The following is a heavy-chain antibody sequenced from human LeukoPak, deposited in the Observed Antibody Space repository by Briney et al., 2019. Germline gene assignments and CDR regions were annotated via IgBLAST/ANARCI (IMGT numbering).Heavy chain of an antibody. CDR2: ISDSGSSS. D-gene: IGHD6-19*01. V-gene: IGHV3-23*01. J-gene: IGHJ5*02. CDR3: AKGSGSGWYGWFDP. CDR1: GFTFRSYA. Sequence: GGSLRLSCAASGFTFRSYAMNWVRQAPGKGLEWVSVISDSGSSSYYGDSVKGRFTISRDNSQNTLYLQMNSLTVEDTALYYCAKGSGSGWYGWFDPWGQGTLVTVSA.